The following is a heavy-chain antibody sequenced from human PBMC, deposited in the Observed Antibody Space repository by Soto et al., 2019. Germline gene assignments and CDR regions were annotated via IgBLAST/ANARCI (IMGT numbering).Heavy chain of an antibody. Sequence: EVQLVESGGGLVKPGGSLRLSCVPSGFSITNAWMNWVRQAPGKGLEWVGRIKRKIDGETTDYAAPVKGRFTISRDDSKNMLYLQMNSLKADDTALYYCTTGSVEGVWGQGTRVTVSS. CDR3: TTGSVEGV. CDR2: IKRKIDGETT. CDR1: GFSITNAW. J-gene: IGHJ6*02. V-gene: IGHV3-15*07. D-gene: IGHD2-15*01.